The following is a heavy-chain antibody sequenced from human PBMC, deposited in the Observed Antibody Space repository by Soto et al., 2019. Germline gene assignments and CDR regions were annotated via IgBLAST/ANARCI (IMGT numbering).Heavy chain of an antibody. CDR2: ISGSGDST. CDR3: AKGVPGIAVAGTGYFQH. Sequence: GSLELSSAASGLTVCISAMALSFQDKGKWLEWVSGISGSGDSTYYADSVKGRFTISRDNSKNTLYLQMNSLRAEDTAVYYCAKGVPGIAVAGTGYFQHCGQGTLVTVSS. D-gene: IGHD6-19*01. V-gene: IGHV3-23*01. J-gene: IGHJ1*01. CDR1: GLTVCISA.